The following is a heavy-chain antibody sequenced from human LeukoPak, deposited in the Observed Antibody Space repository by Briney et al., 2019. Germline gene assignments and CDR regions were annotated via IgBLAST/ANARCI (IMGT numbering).Heavy chain of an antibody. V-gene: IGHV3-30*02. D-gene: IGHD2-2*01. J-gene: IGHJ3*02. CDR1: GFDFSKYG. CDR3: AKGVFVVVPDDAFDI. CDR2: IWNDGSDK. Sequence: GGSLRLSCAASGFDFSKYGMHWVRQAPGKGLEWVAFIWNDGSDKDYADSVKGRFTISRDNSRNTQYLQMNNLRAEDTALYFCAKGVFVVVPDDAFDIWGQGTMVAVSS.